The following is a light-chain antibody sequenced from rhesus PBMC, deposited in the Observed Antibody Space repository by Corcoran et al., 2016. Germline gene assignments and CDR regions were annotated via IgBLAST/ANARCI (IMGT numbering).Light chain of an antibody. CDR1: QGITSY. CDR3: QQYNTLPWT. CDR2: YVT. Sequence: DIQMTQSPSSVSASVGDRVTITCRASQGITSYLAWYQQKPGKAPKLLIYYVTTLQSGVPSRFSGSGSVTEFTLTISRLQPEDFATYYCQQYNTLPWTFGQGTKVEIK. V-gene: IGKV1-25*01. J-gene: IGKJ1*01.